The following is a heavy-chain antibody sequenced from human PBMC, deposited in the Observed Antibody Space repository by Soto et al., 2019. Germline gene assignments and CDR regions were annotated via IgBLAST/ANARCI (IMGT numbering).Heavy chain of an antibody. CDR1: GGSISSGDYY. Sequence: PSETLSLTCTVSGGSISSGDYYWSWIRQPPGKGLEWIGYIYYSGSTYYNPSLKSRVTISVDTSKNQFSLKLSSVTAADTAVYYCARDGLLWFGELVHYYGMDVWGQGTTVTVSS. J-gene: IGHJ6*02. CDR2: IYYSGST. D-gene: IGHD3-10*01. CDR3: ARDGLLWFGELVHYYGMDV. V-gene: IGHV4-30-4*01.